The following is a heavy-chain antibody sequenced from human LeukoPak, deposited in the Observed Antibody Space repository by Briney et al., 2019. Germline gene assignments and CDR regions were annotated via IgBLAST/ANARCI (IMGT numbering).Heavy chain of an antibody. Sequence: SETLSLTCAVYGGSFSGYYWSWIRQPAGKGLEWIGRIYTSGSTNYNPSLKSRVTMSVDTSKNQFSLRLNSVGAADTAVYYRARRRDGYNQLDYWGQGTLVTVSS. CDR3: ARRRDGYNQLDY. V-gene: IGHV4-59*10. CDR2: IYTSGST. J-gene: IGHJ4*02. D-gene: IGHD5-24*01. CDR1: GGSFSGYY.